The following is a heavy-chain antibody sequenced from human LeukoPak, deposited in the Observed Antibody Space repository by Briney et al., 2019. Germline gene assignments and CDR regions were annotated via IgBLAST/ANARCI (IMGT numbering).Heavy chain of an antibody. J-gene: IGHJ3*02. Sequence: GGSLRLSCAASGFSFSSYGIHWVRQAPGKGLEWVAFIRYDGSKKYYADSVKGRFTISRDNAKNSLYLQMNSLRAEDTAVYYCARGRPGIAVANDAFDIWGQGTMVTVSS. CDR2: IRYDGSKK. D-gene: IGHD6-19*01. CDR3: ARGRPGIAVANDAFDI. CDR1: GFSFSSYG. V-gene: IGHV3-30*02.